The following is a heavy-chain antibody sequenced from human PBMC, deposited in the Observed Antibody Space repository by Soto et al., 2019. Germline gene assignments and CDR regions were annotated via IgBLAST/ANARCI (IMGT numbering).Heavy chain of an antibody. V-gene: IGHV3-15*07. CDR2: IKSKGHGGTT. D-gene: IGHD3-22*01. Sequence: PSCAASGVAFSNAWKNWVRQAPEKGLEWVGRIKSKGHGGTTDFAAPVRGRFAISRDDSRNLVYMQMNSLNTEDTAVYYCTTDSYTSVIVVRFDYWGHGTLVTVSS. CDR3: TTDSYTSVIVVRFDY. J-gene: IGHJ4*01. CDR1: GVAFSNAW.